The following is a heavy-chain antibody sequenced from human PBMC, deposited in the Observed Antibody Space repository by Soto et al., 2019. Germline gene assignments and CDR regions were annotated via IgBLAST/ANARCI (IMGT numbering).Heavy chain of an antibody. D-gene: IGHD3-3*01. Sequence: SETLSLTCTVSGGSVTSYYWSWIRQPPGKGMEWIAYIYYSGSTNYNPSLKSRVTVSVDMSKNQFSLTLTSVTAADTAVYYCARASSIYYDFWSGYSRPPSYGMDVWGQGTTVTVSS. CDR2: IYYSGST. J-gene: IGHJ6*02. V-gene: IGHV4-59*02. CDR1: GGSVTSYY. CDR3: ARASSIYYDFWSGYSRPPSYGMDV.